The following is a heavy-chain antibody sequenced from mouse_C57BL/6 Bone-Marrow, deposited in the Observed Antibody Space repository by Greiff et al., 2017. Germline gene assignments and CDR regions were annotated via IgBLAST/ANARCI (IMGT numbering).Heavy chain of an antibody. CDR3: ARLSTMVTTRAFDD. V-gene: IGHV2-9-1*01. D-gene: IGHD2-2*01. J-gene: IGHJ2*01. CDR1: GFSLTSYA. CDR2: IWTGGGT. Sequence: VQGVESGPGLVAPSQSLSITCTVSGFSLTSYAISWVRQPPGKGLEWLGVIWTGGGTNYNSALKSRLSISKDNSKSQVFLKMNSLQTDDTARYYCARLSTMVTTRAFDDWGQGTTLTVSS.